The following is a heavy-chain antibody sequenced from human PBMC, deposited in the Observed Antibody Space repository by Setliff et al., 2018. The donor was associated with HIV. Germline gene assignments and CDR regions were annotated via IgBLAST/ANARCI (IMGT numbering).Heavy chain of an antibody. Sequence: SETLSLTCTVFGGSMNNYYWNWIRQPAGQGLEWIGRIYYSGSTNYNPSLKSRVTISVDTSKNQFSLKLRSVTAADTAVYYCARDLRGTQSSDYWGQGTLVTVSS. D-gene: IGHD1-1*01. CDR3: ARDLRGTQSSDY. CDR1: GGSMNNYY. CDR2: IYYSGST. V-gene: IGHV4-4*07. J-gene: IGHJ4*02.